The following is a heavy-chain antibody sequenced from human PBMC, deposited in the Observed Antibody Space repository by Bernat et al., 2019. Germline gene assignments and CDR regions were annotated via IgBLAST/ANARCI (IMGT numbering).Heavy chain of an antibody. D-gene: IGHD6-13*01. V-gene: IGHV3-23*01. J-gene: IGHJ4*02. CDR1: GFTFSSFA. Sequence: EVQLLDSGGGLVQPGGSLSLSCAASGFTFSSFAMGWVRQAPGKGLEWVSGISASGTSTYYAESVQGRFTISRDNSENTLYLQMNSLRAEDTALYYCAKFTYSSSWYYFDNWGQGTLVTVSS. CDR2: ISASGTST. CDR3: AKFTYSSSWYYFDN.